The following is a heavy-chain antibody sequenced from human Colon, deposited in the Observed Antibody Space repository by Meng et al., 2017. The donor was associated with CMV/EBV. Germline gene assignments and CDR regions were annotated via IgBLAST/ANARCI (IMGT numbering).Heavy chain of an antibody. V-gene: IGHV1-69*05. D-gene: IGHD2-2*01. Sequence: SVKVSCKASGGSLTSYTINWVRQAPGQGLEWMGGIIPIFGTTNYAQKFQGRVTITIDKSTTTAHMELNSLRSEDTAVYYRAGVGGHCSSTSCDIYYWFDPWGQGTLVTVSS. CDR3: AGVGGHCSSTSCDIYYWFDP. CDR2: IIPIFGTT. J-gene: IGHJ5*02. CDR1: GGSLTSYT.